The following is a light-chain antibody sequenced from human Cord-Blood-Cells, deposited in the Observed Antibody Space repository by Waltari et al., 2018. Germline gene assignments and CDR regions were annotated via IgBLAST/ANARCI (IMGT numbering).Light chain of an antibody. J-gene: IGKJ4*01. CDR1: QSLVYSYRNTY. CDR2: KVS. Sequence: DVVMTQSPLSLPVTLGQPASISCRSSQSLVYSYRNTYLNWFQQRPGQSPKRLIYKVSNRDSGVPDRFSGSGSGTDFTLKISSVEAEDVGVYYCMQDKHWPPTFGGGTKVEIK. V-gene: IGKV2-30*01. CDR3: MQDKHWPPT.